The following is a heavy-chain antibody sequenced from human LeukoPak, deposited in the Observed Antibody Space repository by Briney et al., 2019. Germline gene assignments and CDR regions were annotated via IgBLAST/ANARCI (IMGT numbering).Heavy chain of an antibody. D-gene: IGHD3-3*01. Sequence: KPSETLSLTCAVSGYSISSGFYWGWIRQPPGKGPEWVGSIYHSGSTYYNPSLKSRVTISVDTSKNQFSLKLSSVTAADTAVYYCARLITIFGVVTDDWGQGTLVTVSS. V-gene: IGHV4-38-2*01. CDR3: ARLITIFGVVTDD. CDR1: GYSISSGFY. CDR2: IYHSGST. J-gene: IGHJ4*02.